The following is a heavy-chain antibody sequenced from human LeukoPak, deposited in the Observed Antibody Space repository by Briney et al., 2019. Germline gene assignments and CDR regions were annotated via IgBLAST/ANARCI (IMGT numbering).Heavy chain of an antibody. D-gene: IGHD1-26*01. CDR2: INSDGSST. J-gene: IGHJ4*02. V-gene: IGHV3-74*01. CDR3: ARGGSYPDY. CDR1: GFTFSSYW. Sequence: GGSLRLSCAASGFTFSSYWMHWVRQAPGKGLVWVSRINSDGSSTSYADSVKGGFTISRDNANNTLHLQMNSLRGDDTAVYYCARGGSYPDYWGEGTLVTVSS.